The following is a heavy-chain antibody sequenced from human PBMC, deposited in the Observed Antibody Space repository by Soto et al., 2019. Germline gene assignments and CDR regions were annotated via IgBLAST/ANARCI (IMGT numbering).Heavy chain of an antibody. CDR1: GGSFSGYY. D-gene: IGHD3-22*01. CDR3: ARGRGSSGGYFDY. V-gene: IGHV4-34*01. CDR2: INHSGST. J-gene: IGHJ4*02. Sequence: QVQLQQWGAGLLKPSETLSLTCAVYGGSFSGYYWSWIRQPPGKGLEWIGEINHSGSTNYNPSLKSRVTISVDTSKNQFSLKLSSVTAADTAVYYCARGRGSSGGYFDYWGQGTLVTVSS.